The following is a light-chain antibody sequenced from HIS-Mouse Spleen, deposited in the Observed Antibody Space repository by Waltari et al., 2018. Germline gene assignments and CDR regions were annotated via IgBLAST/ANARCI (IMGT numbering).Light chain of an antibody. CDR2: SNN. J-gene: IGLJ1*01. Sequence: QSVLTQPPSASGTPGQRVTISCSGSSSNIGSNTVNWYQQLPGTAPKLLIYSNNHRPSGGPDRFSGSKSGTSASLAISGLQSEDEADYYCAAWDDSLNGNYVFGTGTKVTVL. CDR3: AAWDDSLNGNYV. V-gene: IGLV1-44*01. CDR1: SSNIGSNT.